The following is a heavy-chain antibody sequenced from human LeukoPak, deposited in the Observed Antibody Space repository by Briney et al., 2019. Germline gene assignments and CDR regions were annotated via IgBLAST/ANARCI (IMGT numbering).Heavy chain of an antibody. CDR2: ISSSSTI. V-gene: IGHV3-48*04. CDR3: AREGVAAAGKNDY. J-gene: IGHJ4*02. CDR1: GFTFSSYS. D-gene: IGHD6-13*01. Sequence: PGGSLRLSCAASGFTFSSYSMNWVRQAPGKGLEWVSYISSSSTIYYADSVKGRFTISRDNAKNSLYLQMNSLRAEDTAVYYCAREGVAAAGKNDYWGQGTLITVSS.